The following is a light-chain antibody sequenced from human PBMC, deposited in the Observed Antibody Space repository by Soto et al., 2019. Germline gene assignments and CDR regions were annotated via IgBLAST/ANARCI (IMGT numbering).Light chain of an antibody. CDR3: SSYTSSSTVV. CDR2: EGS. V-gene: IGLV2-14*02. J-gene: IGLJ2*01. CDR1: NSDVGSYNL. Sequence: QSALTQPASVSGSPGQSITISCTGTNSDVGSYNLVSWYQHHPGKAPKLMVYEGSRRPSGVSNRFSGSKSGNTASLTISGLQAEDEADYYCSSYTSSSTVVFGGGTKLTVL.